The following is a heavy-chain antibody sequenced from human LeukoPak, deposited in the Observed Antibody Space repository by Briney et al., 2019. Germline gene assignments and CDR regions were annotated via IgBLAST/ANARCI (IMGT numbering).Heavy chain of an antibody. CDR1: GFTFSRFL. V-gene: IGHV3-74*01. CDR3: ARDLAGSIDY. Sequence: GGSLRLSCAASGFTFSRFLMHWVRQAPGKGLVWVSLISNDGRTTRYADSVKGRFTISRDNAKNTLYLEINSLRAEDTAVYYCARDLAGSIDYWGQGTLSPSPQ. CDR2: ISNDGRTT. D-gene: IGHD6-19*01. J-gene: IGHJ4*02.